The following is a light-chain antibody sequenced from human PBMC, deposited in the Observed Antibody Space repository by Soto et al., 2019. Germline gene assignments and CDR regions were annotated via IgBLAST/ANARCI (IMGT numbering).Light chain of an antibody. CDR2: EVT. J-gene: IGLJ1*01. CDR1: SSDVGGYNY. Sequence: QSALTQPASVSGSPGQSITISCTGTSSDVGGYNYVSWYQLHPGKAPKLILYEVTNRPSGVSDRFSGSKSGNTASLTISGLQAEDEADYYCSSYTRSTAYVFGNGTKVTV. CDR3: SSYTRSTAYV. V-gene: IGLV2-14*01.